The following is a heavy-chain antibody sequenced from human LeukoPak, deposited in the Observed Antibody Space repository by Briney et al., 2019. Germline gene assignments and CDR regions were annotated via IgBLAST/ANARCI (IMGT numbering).Heavy chain of an antibody. CDR3: ARMGALLWFGELSHRDAFDI. D-gene: IGHD3-10*01. Sequence: ASVKVSCKASGYTFTSYAMNWVRQAPGQGLEWMGWINTNTGNPTYAQGFTGRFVFSLDTSVSTAYLQISSLKAEDTAVYYCARMGALLWFGELSHRDAFDIWGQGTMVTVSS. CDR1: GYTFTSYA. V-gene: IGHV7-4-1*02. CDR2: INTNTGNP. J-gene: IGHJ3*02.